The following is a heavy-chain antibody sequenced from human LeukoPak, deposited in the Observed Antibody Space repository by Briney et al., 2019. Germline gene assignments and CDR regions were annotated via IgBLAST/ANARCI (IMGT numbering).Heavy chain of an antibody. CDR1: GFTFSSYS. D-gene: IGHD3-22*01. CDR2: ISSSSSTI. CDR3: ARADGIVVIKGFQH. J-gene: IGHJ1*01. Sequence: GGSLRLSCAASGFTFSSYSMNRVRQAPGKGLEWVSYISSSSSTIYYADSVKGRFTISRDNAKNSLYLQMNSLRAEDTAVYYCARADGIVVIKGFQHWGQGTLVTVSS. V-gene: IGHV3-48*04.